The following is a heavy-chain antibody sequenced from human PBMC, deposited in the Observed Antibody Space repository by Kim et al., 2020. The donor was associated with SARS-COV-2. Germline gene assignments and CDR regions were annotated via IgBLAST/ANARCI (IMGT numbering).Heavy chain of an antibody. D-gene: IGHD2-15*01. Sequence: GGSLRLSCAASGFNFHDYWINWVRQAPGKGLEWVANIRQDGSQRYYLDSVKGRFTNSRDNTRNSLYLQINSLRAEDTAVYYCARGKGWPVYYFDYWGQGTLVTVSS. V-gene: IGHV3-7*04. CDR2: IRQDGSQR. J-gene: IGHJ4*02. CDR3: ARGKGWPVYYFDY. CDR1: GFNFHDYW.